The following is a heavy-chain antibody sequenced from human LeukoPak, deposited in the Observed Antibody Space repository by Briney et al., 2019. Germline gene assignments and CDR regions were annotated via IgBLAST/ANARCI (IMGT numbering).Heavy chain of an antibody. V-gene: IGHV3-15*01. CDR2: IYSETDGGTT. J-gene: IGHJ4*02. D-gene: IGHD2-15*01. CDR3: TTDETPPS. CDR1: GFTFSDTW. Sequence: GGSLRLSCAASGFTFSDTWMTWVRQAPGKGLAWVGRIYSETDGGTTDYGAPVKGRFTISRDDSKNTLYLQMNSLKTEDTAVYYCTTDETPPSWGQGTLVTVSS.